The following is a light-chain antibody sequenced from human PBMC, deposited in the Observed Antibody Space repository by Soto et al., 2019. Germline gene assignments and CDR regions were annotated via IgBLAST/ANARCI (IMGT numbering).Light chain of an antibody. Sequence: EIVMTQSPATLSVSPGERATLSCRASQSVSSQLAWYQQKPGQAPRLLIYGSSTRATGIPARFSCSGSGTEFTITISSLQSEDFAVYYCQQYNNWHLTFGGGTKVEIK. CDR3: QQYNNWHLT. V-gene: IGKV3-15*01. J-gene: IGKJ4*01. CDR2: GSS. CDR1: QSVSSQ.